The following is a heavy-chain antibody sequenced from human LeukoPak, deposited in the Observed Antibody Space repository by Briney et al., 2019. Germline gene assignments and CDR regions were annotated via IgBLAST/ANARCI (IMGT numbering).Heavy chain of an antibody. CDR3: AKAAHTISMDV. CDR1: GFTFSSYG. J-gene: IGHJ6*02. CDR2: ISYDGSNK. V-gene: IGHV3-30*18. Sequence: AGGSLSLSCAASGFTFSSYGMHWVRQAPGKGLEWVAVISYDGSNKYYADSVKGRFTISRDNSKNTLYLQMNSLRAEDTAVYYCAKAAHTISMDVWGQGTTVTVSS. D-gene: IGHD3-10*01.